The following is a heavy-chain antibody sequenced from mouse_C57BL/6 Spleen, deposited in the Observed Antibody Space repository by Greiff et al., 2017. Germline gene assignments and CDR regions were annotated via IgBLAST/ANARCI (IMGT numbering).Heavy chain of an antibody. CDR2: ISSGGDYI. D-gene: IGHD2-1*01. J-gene: IGHJ4*01. Sequence: EVKLVESGEGLVKPGGSLKLSCAASGFTFSSYAMSWVRQTPEKRLEWVAYISSGGDYIYYADTVKGRFTISRDNARNTLYLQMSSLKSEDTAMYYCTRDGNYGAYYAMDDWGQGTSVTVSS. CDR3: TRDGNYGAYYAMDD. CDR1: GFTFSSYA. V-gene: IGHV5-9-1*02.